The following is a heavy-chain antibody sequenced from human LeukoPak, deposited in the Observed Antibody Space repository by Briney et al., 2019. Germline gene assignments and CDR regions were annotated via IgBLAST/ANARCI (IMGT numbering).Heavy chain of an antibody. J-gene: IGHJ4*02. CDR3: AKGNGMATTFIDY. D-gene: IGHD5-24*01. CDR2: ISSSSSYI. V-gene: IGHV3-21*04. CDR1: GFTFSSYS. Sequence: GGSLRLSCAASGFTFSSYSMNWVRQAPGKGLEWVSSISSSSSYIYYADSVKGRFTISRDNSKNTLYLQMNCLRAEDTAVYYCAKGNGMATTFIDYWGQGTLVTVSS.